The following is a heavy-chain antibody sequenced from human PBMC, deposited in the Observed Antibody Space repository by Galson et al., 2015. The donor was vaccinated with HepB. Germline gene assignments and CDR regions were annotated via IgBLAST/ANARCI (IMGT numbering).Heavy chain of an antibody. CDR3: AASDHGEYRVAAY. J-gene: IGHJ4*02. D-gene: IGHD4-17*01. Sequence: QSGAEVKEPGESLKISCKGSGYGFTNYWIGWVRQMPGKGLEWMGIIYPGDSDTRYSPSFQGQVTISADKSINTAYLQWNILKASDTAMYYCAASDHGEYRVAAYWGQGTLVTVSS. CDR2: IYPGDSDT. CDR1: GYGFTNYW. V-gene: IGHV5-51*01.